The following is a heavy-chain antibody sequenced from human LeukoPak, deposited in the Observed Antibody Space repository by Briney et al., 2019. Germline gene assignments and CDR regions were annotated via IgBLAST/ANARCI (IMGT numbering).Heavy chain of an antibody. CDR2: IIPIFGTA. D-gene: IGHD4-17*01. CDR1: GGTFSTYA. J-gene: IGHJ3*02. CDR3: ARRLQTKVPLLLSHDAFDI. V-gene: IGHV1-69*13. Sequence: ASVKVSCKASGGTFSTYAISWVRQAPGQGLEWMGGIIPIFGTANYAQKFQGRVTITADESTSTAYMELSSLRSEDTAVYYCARRLQTKVPLLLSHDAFDIWGQGTMVTVSS.